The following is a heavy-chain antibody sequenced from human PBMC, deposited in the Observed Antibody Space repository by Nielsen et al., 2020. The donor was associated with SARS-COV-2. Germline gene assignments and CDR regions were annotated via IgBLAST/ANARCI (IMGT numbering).Heavy chain of an antibody. CDR2: IYPGDSDT. J-gene: IGHJ4*02. V-gene: IGHV5-51*01. CDR3: ARLRFRAVAGTRYGDY. D-gene: IGHD6-19*01. Sequence: GGSLRLSCKGSGYSFTSYWIGWVRQMPGKGLELMGRIYPGDSDTRYSPSFQGQVTISADKSISTAYLQWSSLKTSDTAMYYCARLRFRAVAGTRYGDYWGQGTLVVVSS. CDR1: GYSFTSYW.